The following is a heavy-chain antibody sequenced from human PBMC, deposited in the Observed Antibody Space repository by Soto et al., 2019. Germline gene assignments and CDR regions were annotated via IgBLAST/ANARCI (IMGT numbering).Heavy chain of an antibody. CDR2: ISTTSSYI. D-gene: IGHD4-17*01. Sequence: EVQLVESGGGLVKPGGSLRLSCEASGFTFRSYSMNWVRQAPGKGLEWVSSISTTSSYIYYGDSVKGPFTISRDNAKNSLFLQMNSQRAEDTAIYYCAREGDDYGDYKRAFDIWGQGTTGTVSS. CDR1: GFTFRSYS. V-gene: IGHV3-21*01. J-gene: IGHJ3*02. CDR3: AREGDDYGDYKRAFDI.